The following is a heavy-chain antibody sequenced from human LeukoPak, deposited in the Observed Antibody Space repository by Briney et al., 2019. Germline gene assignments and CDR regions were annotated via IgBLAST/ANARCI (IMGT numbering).Heavy chain of an antibody. CDR2: IYYSGST. D-gene: IGHD3-10*01. Sequence: TSETLSLTCTVSGGSISSYYWSWIRQPPGKGLEWIGYIYYSGSTNYNPSLKSRVTISVDTSKNQFSLKLSSVTAADTAVYYCARVYGSGSYYYFDYWGQGTLVTVSS. V-gene: IGHV4-59*01. CDR1: GGSISSYY. CDR3: ARVYGSGSYYYFDY. J-gene: IGHJ4*02.